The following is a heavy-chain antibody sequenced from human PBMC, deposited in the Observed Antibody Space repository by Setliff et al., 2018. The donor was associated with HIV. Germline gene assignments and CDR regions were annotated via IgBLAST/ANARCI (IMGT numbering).Heavy chain of an antibody. CDR3: ARGIENFWSGYIR. J-gene: IGHJ4*02. CDR2: AYHSGRT. CDR1: GYSITSGYS. Sequence: SETLSLTCAVSGYSITSGYSWGWFRPSPGKGLEWIGNAYHSGRTYYNPSLTSRVAISVDTSKNLFSLKMNSVTPADTAVYYCARGIENFWSGYIRWGQGTLVTVSS. D-gene: IGHD3-3*01. V-gene: IGHV4-38-2*01.